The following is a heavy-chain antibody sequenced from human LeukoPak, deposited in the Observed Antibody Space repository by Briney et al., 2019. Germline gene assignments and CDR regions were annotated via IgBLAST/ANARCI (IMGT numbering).Heavy chain of an antibody. D-gene: IGHD2-15*01. J-gene: IGHJ1*01. Sequence: GASVKVSCKASGYTFTGYYMHWVRQAPGQGLEWMGWINPNSGGTNYAQKFQGRVTMTRDTSISTAYMELSRLRSDDTAVYYCARGYCSGGSCYLEYFQHWGQGTLVTVSS. CDR1: GYTFTGYY. CDR3: ARGYCSGGSCYLEYFQH. V-gene: IGHV1-2*02. CDR2: INPNSGGT.